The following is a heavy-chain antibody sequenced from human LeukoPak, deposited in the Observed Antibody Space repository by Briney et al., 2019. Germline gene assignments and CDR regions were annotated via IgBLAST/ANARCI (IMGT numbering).Heavy chain of an antibody. J-gene: IGHJ3*01. V-gene: IGHV3-53*01. CDR3: ARGVGQDAFDV. D-gene: IGHD1-26*01. CDR1: GFSVKNNY. Sequence: GGSLRLSCEVSGFSVKNNYMSWVRQAPGKGLEWVSVIYSGGNTYYADSVKGRFTVSKDNSKNTVYLQMTNLRVEDTAVYYCARGVGQDAFDVWGQGTMVTVSS. CDR2: IYSGGNT.